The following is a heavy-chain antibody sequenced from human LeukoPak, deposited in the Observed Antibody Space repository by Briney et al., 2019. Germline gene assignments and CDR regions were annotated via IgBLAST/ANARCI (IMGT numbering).Heavy chain of an antibody. D-gene: IGHD3-10*01. CDR2: ISAYNGNT. CDR3: ASSGSRDNWFDP. V-gene: IGHV1-18*01. J-gene: IGHJ5*02. Sequence: GASVKVSCKASGYTFTNYAISWVRQAPGQGLEWMGWISAYNGNTNYAQKFHDRVTMTSDTSTTTAYMELRSLRSDDTALYYCASSGSRDNWFDPWGQGTLATVSS. CDR1: GYTFTNYA.